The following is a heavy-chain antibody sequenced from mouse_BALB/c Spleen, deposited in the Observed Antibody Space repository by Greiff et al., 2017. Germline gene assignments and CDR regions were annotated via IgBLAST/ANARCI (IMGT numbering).Heavy chain of an antibody. CDR3: ARGGGYCGLPFAY. V-gene: IGHV1-80*01. Sequence: VQLQQSGAELVRPGSSVKISCKASGYAFSSSWMNWVKQRPGQGLEWIGQIYPGDGDTNSNGKFKGKATLTADKSSSTAYMQLSSLTSEASAVYFCARGGGYCGLPFAYWGQGTLVTVSA. CDR2: IYPGDGDT. J-gene: IGHJ3*01. CDR1: GYAFSSSW. D-gene: IGHD3-2*02.